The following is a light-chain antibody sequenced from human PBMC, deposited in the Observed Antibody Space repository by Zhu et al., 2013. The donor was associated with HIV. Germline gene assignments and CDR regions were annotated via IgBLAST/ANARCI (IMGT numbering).Light chain of an antibody. V-gene: IGKV1-5*01. Sequence: DIQMTQSPSTLSASVGDRVTITCRASQSISSWLAWYQQKPGKAPKLLIYDASSLESGVPSRFSGSGSGTEFTLTISSLQPDDFATYYCQQLYTYPITFGQGTRLEIK. CDR3: QQLYTYPIT. CDR2: DAS. J-gene: IGKJ5*01. CDR1: QSISSW.